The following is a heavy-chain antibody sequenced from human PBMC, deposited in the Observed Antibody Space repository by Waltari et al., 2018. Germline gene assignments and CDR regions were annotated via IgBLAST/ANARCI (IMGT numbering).Heavy chain of an antibody. CDR3: ARISIVATD. CDR2: ARGKANSYST. J-gene: IGHJ4*02. Sequence: EVRLVESGGGLVQPGGSLRLSCAASGFTFSDHFFDWVRQAPGKGLEGVGRARGKANSYSTEYAPSVKDRFTISRDDSRNSLYLQMNSLKTEDTAVYYCARISIVATDWGQGTLVTVSS. V-gene: IGHV3-72*01. D-gene: IGHD5-12*01. CDR1: GFTFSDHF.